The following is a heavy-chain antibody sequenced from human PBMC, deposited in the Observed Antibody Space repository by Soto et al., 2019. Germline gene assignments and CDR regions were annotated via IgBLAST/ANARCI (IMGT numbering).Heavy chain of an antibody. J-gene: IGHJ3*02. CDR1: GFTFSDYY. D-gene: IGHD2-15*01. CDR2: ISSSGSTI. V-gene: IGHV3-11*01. Sequence: QVQLVESGGGLVKPGGSLRLSCAASGFTFSDYYMSWIRQAPGKGLEWVSYISSSGSTIYYADSVKGRFTISRDNAKNSLYLQMNSLRAEDTAVYYCASRYCSGGSCYSGDAFDIWGQGTMVTVSS. CDR3: ASRYCSGGSCYSGDAFDI.